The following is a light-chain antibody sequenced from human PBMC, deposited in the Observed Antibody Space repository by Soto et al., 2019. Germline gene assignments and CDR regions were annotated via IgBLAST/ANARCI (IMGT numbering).Light chain of an antibody. CDR2: NND. CDR1: SSNIGAGHH. CDR3: CSYAGSSTFYV. J-gene: IGLJ1*01. V-gene: IGLV1-40*01. Sequence: QSVLTQPPSVSGAPGQRVTVSCTGSSSNIGAGHHVHWYQQLPGTAPKLLIYNNDNRPSGVPDRFSGSKSGTSASLAISGLQAEDEAEYYCCSYAGSSTFYVFGTGTKLTVL.